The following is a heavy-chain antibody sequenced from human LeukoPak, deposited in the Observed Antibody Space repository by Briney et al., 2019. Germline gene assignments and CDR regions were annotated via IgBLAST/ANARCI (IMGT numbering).Heavy chain of an antibody. J-gene: IGHJ4*02. CDR1: GFTFSSYG. D-gene: IGHD2-21*02. CDR3: AKERAYCGGDCYPYYFDY. CDR2: IWYDGSNK. Sequence: PGRSLRLSCAAPGFTFSSYGMHWVRQAPGKGLEWVAVIWYDGSNKYYADSVKGRFTISRDNSKNTLYLQMNSLRTEDTAVYYCAKERAYCGGDCYPYYFDYWGQGTLVTVSS. V-gene: IGHV3-33*06.